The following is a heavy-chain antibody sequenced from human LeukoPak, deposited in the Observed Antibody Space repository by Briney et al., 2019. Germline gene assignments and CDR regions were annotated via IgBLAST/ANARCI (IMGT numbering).Heavy chain of an antibody. CDR2: ISAYNGNT. Sequence: ASVKVSCKASGYTFTSYGISWVRQAPGQGLEWMGWISAYNGNTNYAQKLQGRVTMTTDTSTGTAYMELRSLRSDDTAVYYCARETAGLYDFWSGYYETNWFDPWGQGTLVTVSS. V-gene: IGHV1-18*01. J-gene: IGHJ5*02. CDR1: GYTFTSYG. D-gene: IGHD3-3*01. CDR3: ARETAGLYDFWSGYYETNWFDP.